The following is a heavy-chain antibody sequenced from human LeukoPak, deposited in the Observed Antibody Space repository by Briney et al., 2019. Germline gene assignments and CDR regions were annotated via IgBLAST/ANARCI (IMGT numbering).Heavy chain of an antibody. D-gene: IGHD3-3*01. J-gene: IGHJ5*02. CDR2: IYPGDSDT. V-gene: IGHV5-51*01. CDR3: AGWAYDFWSGPYIPGGWFDP. CDR1: GYSFTNYW. Sequence: GETLKISCKGSGYSFTNYWIGWVRQMPGKGLEWMGIIYPGDSDTRYSPSFQGQVTISADKSISTAYLQWSSLKASDTAMYYCAGWAYDFWSGPYIPGGWFDPWGQGTLVTVSS.